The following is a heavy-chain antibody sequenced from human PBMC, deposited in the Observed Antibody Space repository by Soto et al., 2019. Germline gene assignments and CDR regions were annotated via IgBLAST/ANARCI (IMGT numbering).Heavy chain of an antibody. J-gene: IGHJ4*02. V-gene: IGHV4-4*07. Sequence: QVQLQESGPGLVKPSETLSLTCSVSGVSISSYYWSWIRQPAGKGLEWIGRIYTRGSTNYNPSLKLRITMSVDTSKNQFSLKLSSVAAADTAVYYCARVVHYYDSSGYFDYWGQGPLVTVSS. CDR1: GVSISSYY. CDR2: IYTRGST. D-gene: IGHD3-22*01. CDR3: ARVVHYYDSSGYFDY.